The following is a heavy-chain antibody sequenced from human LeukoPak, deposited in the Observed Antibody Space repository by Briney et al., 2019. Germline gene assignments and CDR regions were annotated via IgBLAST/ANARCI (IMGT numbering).Heavy chain of an antibody. D-gene: IGHD2/OR15-2a*01. J-gene: IGHJ2*01. Sequence: SETLSLTCTVSGGSISNYYWSWIRQPPGKGLEWIGYIYYSGSTNYNPSLKSRVTISVDTSKNQFSLKLSSVTAADTAVYYCARRGRFLSAEEYWYFDLWGRGTLVTVSS. CDR2: IYYSGST. CDR3: ARRGRFLSAEEYWYFDL. CDR1: GGSISNYY. V-gene: IGHV4-59*08.